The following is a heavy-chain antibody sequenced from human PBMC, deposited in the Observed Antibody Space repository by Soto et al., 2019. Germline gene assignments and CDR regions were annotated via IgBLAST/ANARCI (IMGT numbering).Heavy chain of an antibody. CDR1: GGSISSGGYY. Sequence: SETLSLTCTVSGGSISSGGYYWSWIRQHPGKGLEWIGYIYYSGSTYYNPSLKSRVTISVDTSKNQFSLKLSSVTAADTAVYYCARETVVVVAATHGGAFDIWGQGTMVTVSS. V-gene: IGHV4-31*03. J-gene: IGHJ3*02. D-gene: IGHD2-15*01. CDR3: ARETVVVVAATHGGAFDI. CDR2: IYYSGST.